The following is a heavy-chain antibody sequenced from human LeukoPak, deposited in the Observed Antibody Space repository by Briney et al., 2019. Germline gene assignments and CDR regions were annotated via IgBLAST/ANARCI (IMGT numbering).Heavy chain of an antibody. CDR2: INPSGGST. J-gene: IGHJ4*02. D-gene: IGHD3-10*01. V-gene: IGHV1-46*01. CDR1: GYTFTSYY. Sequence: ASVKVSCKASGYTFTSYYMHWVRQAPGQGLEWMGIINPSGGSTSYAQKFQGRVTMTRDTSTSTVYMELSSLRSEDTAVYYCARGPITMVRGVRNYFDYWGQGTLVTVSS. CDR3: ARGPITMVRGVRNYFDY.